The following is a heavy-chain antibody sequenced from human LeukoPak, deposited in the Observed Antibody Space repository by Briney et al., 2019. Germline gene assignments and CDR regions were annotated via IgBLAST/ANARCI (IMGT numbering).Heavy chain of an antibody. CDR2: IYYSGST. CDR1: GGSISSSSYY. V-gene: IGHV4-39*07. CDR3: ARAPSEGSMAARVPFDP. D-gene: IGHD6-6*01. J-gene: IGHJ5*02. Sequence: SETLSLTCTVSGGSISSSSYYWGWIRQPPGKGLEWIGSIYYSGSTYYNPSLKSRVTISVDTSKNQFSLKLSSVTAADTAVYYCARAPSEGSMAARVPFDPWGQGTLVTVSS.